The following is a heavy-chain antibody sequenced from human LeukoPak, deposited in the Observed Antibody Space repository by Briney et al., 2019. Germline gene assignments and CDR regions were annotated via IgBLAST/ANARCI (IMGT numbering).Heavy chain of an antibody. CDR2: ISSSSSYI. V-gene: IGHV3-21*01. CDR3: ARVMGYYDILTGYGGYFDY. J-gene: IGHJ4*02. CDR1: GFTFSSYS. Sequence: PGGSLRLSCAASGFTFSSYSMNWVRQAPGKGLEWVSSISSSSSYIYYADSVKGRFTISRDNAKNSLYLQMNSLRAEDTAVYYCARVMGYYDILTGYGGYFDYWGQGTLVTVSS. D-gene: IGHD3-9*01.